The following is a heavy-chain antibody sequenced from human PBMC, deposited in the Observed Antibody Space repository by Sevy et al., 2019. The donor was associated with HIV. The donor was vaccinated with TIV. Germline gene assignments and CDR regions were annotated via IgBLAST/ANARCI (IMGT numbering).Heavy chain of an antibody. CDR2: IYPGDSDT. D-gene: IGHD2-15*01. CDR1: GYSFTSYW. J-gene: IGHJ5*02. V-gene: IGHV5-51*01. CDR3: ERGVCSGGSCYSGIIGWFDP. Sequence: GESLKISCKGSGYSFTSYWIGWVRQMPGKGLEWMGIIYPGDSDTRYSPSFQGQVTISADKSISTAYLQWSSLKASDTAMYYCERGVCSGGSCYSGIIGWFDPWGQGTLVTVSS.